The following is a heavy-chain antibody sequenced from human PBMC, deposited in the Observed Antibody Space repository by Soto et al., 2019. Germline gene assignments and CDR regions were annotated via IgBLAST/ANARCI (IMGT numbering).Heavy chain of an antibody. J-gene: IGHJ4*02. CDR1: GFTFRSHG. V-gene: IGHV3-30*18. CDR2: ISNDGRSK. Sequence: QVQLVESGGGVVQPGTSLRLSCAASGFTFRSHGMHWVRQVPGKGLEWVAAISNDGRSKYYADSVKGRFSISRDNSENTMYLQMNSLRVEDTPMYYCAKLYEFGGLEDYWGQGTLVTVSS. CDR3: AKLYEFGGLEDY. D-gene: IGHD3-3*01.